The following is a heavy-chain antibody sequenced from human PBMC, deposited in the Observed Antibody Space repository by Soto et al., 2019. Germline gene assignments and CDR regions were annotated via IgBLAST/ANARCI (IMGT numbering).Heavy chain of an antibody. V-gene: IGHV3-7*01. D-gene: IGHD3-16*02. CDR1: GFTFSSYW. J-gene: IGHJ4*02. CDR2: IKEDGSEK. CDR3: ANLGVKPGLDY. Sequence: EVQLVESGGGLVQPGGSLRLSCAASGFTFSSYWMTWVRQAPGKGLEWVATIKEDGSEKYYVGSVKGGFTISRDNAKNSLNLQMNSLRDEDTAVYYCANLGVKPGLDYWGQGTLVTVSS.